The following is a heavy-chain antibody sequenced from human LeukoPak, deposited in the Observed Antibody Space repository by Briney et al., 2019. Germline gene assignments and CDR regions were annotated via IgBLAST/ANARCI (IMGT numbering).Heavy chain of an antibody. V-gene: IGHV4-61*02. D-gene: IGHD6-13*01. CDR2: IYTSGST. CDR1: GGSISSGSYY. Sequence: KTSETLSLTCTVSGGSISSGSYYWSWIRQPAGKGLEWIGRIYTSGSTTYNPSLKSRVTISVGTSKNQFSLRLSSVTAADTAVYYCARGSQYSSSFMIDPWGQGTLVTVSS. J-gene: IGHJ5*02. CDR3: ARGSQYSSSFMIDP.